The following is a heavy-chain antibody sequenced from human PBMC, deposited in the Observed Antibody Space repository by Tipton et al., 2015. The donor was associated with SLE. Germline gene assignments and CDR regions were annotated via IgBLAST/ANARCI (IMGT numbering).Heavy chain of an antibody. CDR2: ITTYNDNT. Sequence: QLVQSGAEVKKPGASVTVSCTASGYTFSDFGISWVRQAPGQGPEWMGWITTYNDNTSYAQRFQGRVTMTTDTSTSTGYMELRSLRSDDTAVYYCARCGYGSGTEGNFDYWGQGTLVTVSS. D-gene: IGHD3-10*01. CDR1: GYTFSDFG. CDR3: ARCGYGSGTEGNFDY. V-gene: IGHV1-18*01. J-gene: IGHJ4*02.